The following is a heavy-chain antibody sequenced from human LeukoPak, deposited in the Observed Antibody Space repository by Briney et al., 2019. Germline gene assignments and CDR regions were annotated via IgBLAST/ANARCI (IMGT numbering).Heavy chain of an antibody. J-gene: IGHJ3*02. CDR1: GFTFSSYS. CDR3: AKEGERSSWGDNDAFDI. D-gene: IGHD6-13*01. CDR2: ISSSSSYI. Sequence: GGSLRLSCAASGFTFSSYSMNWVRQAPGKGLEWVSSISSSSSYIYYADSVKGRFTISRDNAKNSLYLQMNSLRAEDTAVYYCAKEGERSSWGDNDAFDIWGQGTMLTVSS. V-gene: IGHV3-21*01.